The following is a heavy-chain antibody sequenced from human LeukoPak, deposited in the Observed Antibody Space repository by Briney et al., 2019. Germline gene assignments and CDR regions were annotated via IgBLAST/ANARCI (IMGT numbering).Heavy chain of an antibody. D-gene: IGHD3-10*01. CDR1: GGSISSYY. J-gene: IGHJ6*02. Sequence: PSETLSLTCTVSGGSISSYYWGWIRQPPGKGLEWIGYIYYSGSTNYNPSLKSRVTISVDTSKNQFSLKLSSVTAADTAVYYCARGGVTSLDYYYYGMDVWGQGTTVTVSS. CDR3: ARGGVTSLDYYYYGMDV. CDR2: IYYSGST. V-gene: IGHV4-59*01.